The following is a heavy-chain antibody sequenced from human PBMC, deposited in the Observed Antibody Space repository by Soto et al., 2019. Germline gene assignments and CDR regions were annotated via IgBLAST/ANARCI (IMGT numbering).Heavy chain of an antibody. CDR3: ARREYCSGGSCNMGAFDI. J-gene: IGHJ3*02. Sequence: EVQLVQSGAEVKKPGESLRISGKGCGYSFTSYWISWVRQMPGKGLEWMGRIDPSDSYTNYSPSFQGHVTISADKSISTAYLQWSSLKASDNAMYYCARREYCSGGSCNMGAFDIWGQGTMVTVSS. CDR2: IDPSDSYT. D-gene: IGHD2-15*01. CDR1: GYSFTSYW. V-gene: IGHV5-10-1*03.